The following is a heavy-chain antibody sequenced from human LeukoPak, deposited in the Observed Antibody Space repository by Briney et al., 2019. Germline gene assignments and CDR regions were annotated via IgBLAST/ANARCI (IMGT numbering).Heavy chain of an antibody. CDR1: GGSISSYY. V-gene: IGHV4-59*01. CDR3: ARVGSGGSPDY. D-gene: IGHD2-15*01. CDR2: IYYSGST. Sequence: PSETLSLTCTVSGGSISSYYWSWIRQPPGKGLEWIGHIYYSGSTNYNPSLKSRVTISIDTSKNQFSLRLSSVTAADTAVYYCARVGSGGSPDYWGQGTLVTVSS. J-gene: IGHJ4*02.